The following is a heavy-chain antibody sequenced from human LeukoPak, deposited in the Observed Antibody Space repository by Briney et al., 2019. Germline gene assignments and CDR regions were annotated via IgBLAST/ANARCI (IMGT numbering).Heavy chain of an antibody. D-gene: IGHD3-10*01. CDR2: ITTSGSYI. CDR3: AREIFGSGSYPDF. J-gene: IGHJ4*02. CDR1: GFTFSTYN. V-gene: IGHV3-21*01. Sequence: GGSLRLSCAASGFTFSTYNMNWVRQAPGKGLEWVSSITTSGSYIYYVDSVKGRFTISRDNAKNSLYLQMNSLRAEDTAVYYCAREIFGSGSYPDFWGQGTLVTVSS.